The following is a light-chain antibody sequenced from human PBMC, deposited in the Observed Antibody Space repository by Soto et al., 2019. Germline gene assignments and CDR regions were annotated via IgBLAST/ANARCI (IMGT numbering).Light chain of an antibody. V-gene: IGKV4-1*01. Sequence: DIVMTQSPDSLAVSLGERATINCKSSQSVLYSSNNKNYLAWYKQKTEQPPKLLIYWASTRESGVPDRFSYSGSGTDFTHTTSSLQAADVAVYYCQQYYGLPLTFGGGTKVEIK. CDR2: WAS. J-gene: IGKJ4*01. CDR3: QQYYGLPLT. CDR1: QSVLYSSNNKNY.